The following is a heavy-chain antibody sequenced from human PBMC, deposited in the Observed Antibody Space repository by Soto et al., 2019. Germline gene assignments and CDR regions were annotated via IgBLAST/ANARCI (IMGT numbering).Heavy chain of an antibody. CDR3: ARFDSVVVVAATHYYYYGMDV. CDR1: GFTFSSYS. CDR2: ISSSSSYI. D-gene: IGHD2-15*01. J-gene: IGHJ6*02. Sequence: GGSLRLSCAASGFTFSSYSMNWVRQAPGKGLEWVSSISSSSSYIYYADSVKGRFTISRDNAKNSLYLQMNSLRAEDTAVYYCARFDSVVVVAATHYYYYGMDVWGQGTTVTVSS. V-gene: IGHV3-21*01.